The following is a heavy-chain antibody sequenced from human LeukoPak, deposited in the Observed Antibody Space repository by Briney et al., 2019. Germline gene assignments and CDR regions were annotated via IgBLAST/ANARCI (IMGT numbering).Heavy chain of an antibody. J-gene: IGHJ6*02. CDR3: ARDGRFIVADYYYGMDV. CDR1: GYTFANYA. Sequence: ASVKVSCTASGYTFANYAMHWVRQAPGQSLEWMGWINSANGNTKYSQKFQGRVTITRDTFASTAYMELSSLRSEDTAVYYCARDGRFIVADYYYGMDVWGQGTTVTVSS. D-gene: IGHD1-26*01. CDR2: INSANGNT. V-gene: IGHV1-3*04.